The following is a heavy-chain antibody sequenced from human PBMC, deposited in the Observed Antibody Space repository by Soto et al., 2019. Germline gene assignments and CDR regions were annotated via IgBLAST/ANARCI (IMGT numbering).Heavy chain of an antibody. CDR3: HYVPGV. CDR1: GFTFSNYW. CDR2: ISHDGSGT. V-gene: IGHV3-74*01. Sequence: GGSLRLSCAASGFTFSNYWMHWVRQVPGRGLVWVSRISHDGSGTSYADSVKGRFTISRDNAKNTVYLQMNSLRAEDTAVYYCHYVPGVWGQGTLVTVSS. D-gene: IGHD2-8*01. J-gene: IGHJ4*02.